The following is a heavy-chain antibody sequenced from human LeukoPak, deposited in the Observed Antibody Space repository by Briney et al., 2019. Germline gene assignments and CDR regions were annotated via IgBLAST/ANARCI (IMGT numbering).Heavy chain of an antibody. CDR3: AKDRTSGWPAAFDI. CDR1: GFTFSSYE. D-gene: IGHD6-19*01. J-gene: IGHJ3*02. V-gene: IGHV3-48*03. CDR2: ISSSGSTI. Sequence: GGSLRLSCAASGFTFSSYEMNWVRQAPGKGLEWVSYISSSGSTIYYADSVKGRFTISRDNAKNSLYLQMNSLRAEDTAVYYCAKDRTSGWPAAFDIWGQGTMVIVSS.